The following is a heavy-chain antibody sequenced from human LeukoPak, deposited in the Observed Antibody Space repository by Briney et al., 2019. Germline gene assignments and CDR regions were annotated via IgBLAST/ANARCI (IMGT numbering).Heavy chain of an antibody. CDR2: IYYSGST. CDR3: ARLSPIAGRPFDY. Sequence: PSETLSLTCTVSGGSISSSSYYWGWIRQPPGKGLEWIGSIYYSGSTYYNPSLKSRVTISVDTSKNQFSLKLSSVTAAGTAVYYCARLSPIAGRPFDYWGQGTLVTVSS. D-gene: IGHD1-26*01. J-gene: IGHJ4*02. CDR1: GGSISSSSYY. V-gene: IGHV4-39*01.